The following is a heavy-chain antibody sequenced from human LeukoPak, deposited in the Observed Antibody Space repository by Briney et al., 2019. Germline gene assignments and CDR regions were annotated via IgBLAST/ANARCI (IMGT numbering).Heavy chain of an antibody. V-gene: IGHV4-39*01. Sequence: SETLSLTCTVSGGSISSSSYYWGWIRQPPGKGLEWMGSIYYSGSTYYNPSLKSRVTISVDTSKNQFSLKLSSVTAADTAVYYCARQGGYCSGGSCYSYYFDYWGQGTLVTVSS. CDR2: IYYSGST. J-gene: IGHJ4*02. CDR3: ARQGGYCSGGSCYSYYFDY. D-gene: IGHD2-15*01. CDR1: GGSISSSSYY.